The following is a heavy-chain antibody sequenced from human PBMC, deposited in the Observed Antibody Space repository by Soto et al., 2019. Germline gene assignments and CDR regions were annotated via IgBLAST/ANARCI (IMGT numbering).Heavy chain of an antibody. CDR3: AKAKDYYDSSGYYSAFDY. CDR1: GFTFSSYA. J-gene: IGHJ4*02. Sequence: GGSLRLSCAASGFTFSSYAMSWVRQAPGKGLEWVSAISGSGGSTYYADSVKGRFTISRDNSKNTLYLQMNSLRAEDTAVYYCAKAKDYYDSSGYYSAFDYWGQGTLVTVSS. V-gene: IGHV3-23*01. CDR2: ISGSGGST. D-gene: IGHD3-22*01.